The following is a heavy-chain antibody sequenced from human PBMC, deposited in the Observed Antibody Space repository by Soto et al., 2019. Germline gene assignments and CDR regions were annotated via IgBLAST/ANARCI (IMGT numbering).Heavy chain of an antibody. V-gene: IGHV1-69*01. CDR1: GGTFSSYA. CDR2: IIPIFGTA. D-gene: IGHD5-12*01. J-gene: IGHJ6*02. Sequence: QVQLVQSGAEVKKPGSSVKVSCKASGGTFSSYAISWVRQAPGQGLEWMGGIIPIFGTANYAPKFQGRVTITADESTSPAYMELSSLRSEDTAVYYCASKGRGYEYTHGDYGMDVWGQGTTVTVSS. CDR3: ASKGRGYEYTHGDYGMDV.